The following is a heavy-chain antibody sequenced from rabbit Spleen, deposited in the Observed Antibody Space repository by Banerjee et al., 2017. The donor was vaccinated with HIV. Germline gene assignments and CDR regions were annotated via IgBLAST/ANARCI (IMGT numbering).Heavy chain of an antibody. D-gene: IGHD6-1*01. Sequence: EQLEESGGGLVKPEGSLTLTCKASGVSFSDKDGMCWVRQAPGKGLEWIGYIVPIFGVTYYANWVNGRFTISSHDAQNTLYLQLNSLTAADTATYFCVREAGYGGYGDANLWGPGTLVTVS. CDR1: GVSFSDKDG. CDR2: IVPIFGVT. CDR3: VREAGYGGYGDANL. V-gene: IGHV1S45*01. J-gene: IGHJ4*01.